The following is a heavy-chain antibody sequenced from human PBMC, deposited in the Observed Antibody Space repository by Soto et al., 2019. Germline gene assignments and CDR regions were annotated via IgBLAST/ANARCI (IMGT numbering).Heavy chain of an antibody. J-gene: IGHJ6*02. V-gene: IGHV4-34*01. CDR1: GGSFSGYY. CDR2: INHSGST. CDR3: ASTYYDFWSGYSNYYYGMDV. Sequence: SETLSLTCAVYGGSFSGYYWSWIRQPPGKGLEWIGEINHSGSTNYNPSLKSRVTISVDTSKNQFSLKLSSVTAADTVVYYCASTYYDFWSGYSNYYYGMDVWGQGTTVTVSS. D-gene: IGHD3-3*01.